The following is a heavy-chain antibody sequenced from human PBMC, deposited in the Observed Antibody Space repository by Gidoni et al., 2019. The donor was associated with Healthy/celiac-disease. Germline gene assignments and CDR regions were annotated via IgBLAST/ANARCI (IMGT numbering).Heavy chain of an antibody. CDR2: ISWNSGSI. CDR1: GFTFDVYA. D-gene: IGHD3-22*01. J-gene: IGHJ4*02. CDR3: AKDLADYYDSSGYDY. V-gene: IGHV3-9*01. Sequence: EVQLVESGGGLVQPGRSLSLSCAPSGFTFDVYAMHWVRQAPGKGLEWVSGISWNSGSIGYADSVKGRFTISRDNAKNSLYLQMNSLRAEDTALYYCAKDLADYYDSSGYDYWGQGTLVTVSS.